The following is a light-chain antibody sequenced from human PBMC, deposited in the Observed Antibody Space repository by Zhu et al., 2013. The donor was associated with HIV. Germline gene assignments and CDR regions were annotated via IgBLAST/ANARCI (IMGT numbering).Light chain of an antibody. CDR3: GTWDGSLSAGV. CDR1: RSNIGNNY. CDR2: DNN. J-gene: IGLJ3*02. Sequence: QSVLTQPPSVSAAPGQRVTISCSGGRSNIGNNYVSWYQQLPGTAPKLVIYDNNKRPSGIPDRFSGSKSGTSATLGITGLQTGDEADYYCGTWDGSLSAGVFGGGTKLTVL. V-gene: IGLV1-51*01.